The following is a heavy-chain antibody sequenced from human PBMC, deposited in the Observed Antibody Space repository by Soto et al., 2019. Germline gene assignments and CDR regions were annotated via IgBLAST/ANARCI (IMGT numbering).Heavy chain of an antibody. CDR3: AKGRGRNYYYGMDV. CDR2: ISFDGINK. J-gene: IGHJ6*02. Sequence: PGGSLRLSCAASGFTFSSYGIHWVRQAPGKGLEWVADISFDGINKYYGDSVKGRFTISRDNSKNTVSLQMNSLRAEDTGVYYCAKGRGRNYYYGMDVWGRGTTVTV. V-gene: IGHV3-30*18. CDR1: GFTFSSYG.